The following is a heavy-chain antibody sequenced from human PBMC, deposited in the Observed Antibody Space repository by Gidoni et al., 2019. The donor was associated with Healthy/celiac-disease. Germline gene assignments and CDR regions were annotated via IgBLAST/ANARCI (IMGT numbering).Heavy chain of an antibody. J-gene: IGHJ5*02. CDR3: AKGPVTYYDFWSGSNWFDP. Sequence: EVQLLESGGGLVQPGGSLRLSCAASGFTFSSYAMSWVRQAPGKGLEWVSAISGSGGSTYYADSVKGRFTISRDNSKNTLYLQMNSLRAEDTAVYYCAKGPVTYYDFWSGSNWFDPWGQGTLVTVSS. D-gene: IGHD3-3*01. V-gene: IGHV3-23*01. CDR2: ISGSGGST. CDR1: GFTFSSYA.